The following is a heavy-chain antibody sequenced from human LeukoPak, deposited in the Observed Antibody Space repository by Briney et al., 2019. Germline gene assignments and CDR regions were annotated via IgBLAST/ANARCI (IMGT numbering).Heavy chain of an antibody. CDR1: GYTFTNFG. CDR3: ARDAILSYYSDGSAYHGFDF. Sequence: GASVQVSCKASGYTFTNFGVSWVRQAPGQGLEWMGWISPYNGNTYSAQKFQGRVTMTTDTPTNTAYMDLRSLRSDDTAMYYCARDAILSYYSDGSAYHGFDFWGQGTLVTVSS. D-gene: IGHD3-22*01. CDR2: ISPYNGNT. V-gene: IGHV1-18*01. J-gene: IGHJ4*02.